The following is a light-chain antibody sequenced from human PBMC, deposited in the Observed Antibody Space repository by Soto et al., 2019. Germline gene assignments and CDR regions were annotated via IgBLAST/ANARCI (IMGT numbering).Light chain of an antibody. CDR1: SSDVGGYNY. CDR3: SSYTSSSTRV. J-gene: IGLJ3*02. V-gene: IGLV2-14*01. CDR2: DVR. Sequence: QSALTQPASVSGSPGHSITISCTGTSSDVGGYNYVSWYQQHPGKAPKLMIYDVRSRPSGVSNRFSGSKSGNTAFLTISGLQAEDEADYYCSSYTSSSTRVFGGGTKLTVL.